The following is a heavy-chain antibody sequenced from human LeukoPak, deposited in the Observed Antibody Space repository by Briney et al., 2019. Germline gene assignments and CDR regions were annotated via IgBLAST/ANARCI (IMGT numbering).Heavy chain of an antibody. Sequence: KTGGSLRLSCAASGFTFSSYSMNWVRQAPGKGLEWVSSISSSSSYIYYADSVKGRFTISRDNAKNSLYLQMNSLRAEDTAVYYCARVVRAPIAVAGFYYFDYWGQGTLVTVSS. CDR1: GFTFSSYS. V-gene: IGHV3-21*01. CDR2: ISSSSSYI. D-gene: IGHD6-19*01. CDR3: ARVVRAPIAVAGFYYFDY. J-gene: IGHJ4*02.